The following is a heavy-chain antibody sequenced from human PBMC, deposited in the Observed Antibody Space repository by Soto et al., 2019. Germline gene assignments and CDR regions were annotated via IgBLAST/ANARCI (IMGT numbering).Heavy chain of an antibody. CDR3: AKAASILPFGYYYYYMDV. CDR1: GFTFSSYA. D-gene: IGHD2-15*01. CDR2: ISGSGGST. J-gene: IGHJ6*03. Sequence: GGSLRLSCAASGFTFSSYAMSWVRQAPGKGLEWVSAISGSGGSTYYADSVKGRFTISRDNSKNTLYLQMNSLRAEDTAVYYCAKAASILPFGYYYYYMDVWGKGTTVTVSS. V-gene: IGHV3-23*01.